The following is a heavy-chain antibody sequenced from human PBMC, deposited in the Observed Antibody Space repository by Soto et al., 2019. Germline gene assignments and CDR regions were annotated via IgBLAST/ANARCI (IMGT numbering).Heavy chain of an antibody. Sequence: EVQLLESGGGLLQPGGSLRLSWAASGLTFSSHAMNWVRQAPGKGLEWVSSISGSGTNTYYADSVKGRFTISRDNFRNALSLQMNSLRAEDTAVYYCASTKDRAWAFDYWGQGTLVTVSS. CDR2: ISGSGTNT. CDR1: GLTFSSHA. V-gene: IGHV3-23*01. J-gene: IGHJ4*02. CDR3: ASTKDRAWAFDY. D-gene: IGHD7-27*01.